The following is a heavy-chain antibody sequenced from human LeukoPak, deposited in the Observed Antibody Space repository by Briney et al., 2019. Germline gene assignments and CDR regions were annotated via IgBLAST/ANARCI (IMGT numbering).Heavy chain of an antibody. D-gene: IGHD6-25*01. J-gene: IGHJ3*02. Sequence: KSSETLSLTCTVSGGSISSGSYYWSWIRQPPGKGLEWIGYIYYSGSPRYSPSLKSRVTISVDTSKNQFSLKVTSVTAADTAVYYCARHFFVGSEDAFDIWGQGTMVTVSS. CDR1: GGSISSGSYY. V-gene: IGHV4-61*01. CDR2: IYYSGSP. CDR3: ARHFFVGSEDAFDI.